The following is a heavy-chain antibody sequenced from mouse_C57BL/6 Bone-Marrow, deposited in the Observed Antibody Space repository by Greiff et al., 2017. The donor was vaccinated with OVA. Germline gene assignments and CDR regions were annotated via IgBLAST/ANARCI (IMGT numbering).Heavy chain of an antibody. Sequence: VQLQQSGPGLVKPSQSLSLTCSVPGYSITSGYYWNWIRQFPGNKLEWMGYISYDGSNNYNPSLKNRISITRDTSKNQFFLKLNSVTTEDTATYYCARGRNLIYYDYDGGDYFDYWGQGTTLTVSS. J-gene: IGHJ2*01. CDR1: GYSITSGYY. CDR2: ISYDGSN. CDR3: ARGRNLIYYDYDGGDYFDY. V-gene: IGHV3-6*01. D-gene: IGHD2-4*01.